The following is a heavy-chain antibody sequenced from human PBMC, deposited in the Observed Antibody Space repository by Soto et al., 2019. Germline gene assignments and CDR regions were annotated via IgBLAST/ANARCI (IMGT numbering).Heavy chain of an antibody. J-gene: IGHJ6*02. CDR1: GYSFTSYW. D-gene: IGHD3-16*02. CDR2: IDPSDSYT. Sequence: ESLTISFTGSGYSFTSYWISLVRQMPGKGLEWMGRIDPSDSYTNYSPSFQGHVTTSADKSISTAYLQWSSLKASDTAMYYCAILLSGLSDYGMDVWGQGTKVTVYS. V-gene: IGHV5-10-1*01. CDR3: AILLSGLSDYGMDV.